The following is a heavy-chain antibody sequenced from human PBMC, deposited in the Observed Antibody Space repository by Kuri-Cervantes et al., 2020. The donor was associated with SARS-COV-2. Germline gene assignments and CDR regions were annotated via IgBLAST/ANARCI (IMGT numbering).Heavy chain of an antibody. CDR2: ISGSGGST. Sequence: GGSLRLSCAASGFTFSSYAMSWVRQAPGKGLEWVSAISGSGGSTYYADSVKGRFTISRDNSKNPLYLQMNGLRAEDTAVYYFARSFEGWGVWGQGTTVTVSS. CDR3: ARSFEGWGV. J-gene: IGHJ6*02. CDR1: GFTFSSYA. D-gene: IGHD1-26*01. V-gene: IGHV3-23*01.